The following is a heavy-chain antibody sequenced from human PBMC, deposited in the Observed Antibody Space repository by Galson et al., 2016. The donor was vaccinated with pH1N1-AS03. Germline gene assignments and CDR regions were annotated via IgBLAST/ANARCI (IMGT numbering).Heavy chain of an antibody. Sequence: SVKVSCKASGVSFNNYAINWLRQAPGQGLEWMGGIIPVFGAPNYAQQFHGRVTIMADKSTTAAYMELSSLRSEDTAVDYCARGQFDYDSSGYYSYWGQGTLVTVSS. V-gene: IGHV1-69*06. CDR1: GVSFNNYA. J-gene: IGHJ4*02. CDR2: IIPVFGAP. CDR3: ARGQFDYDSSGYYSY. D-gene: IGHD3-22*01.